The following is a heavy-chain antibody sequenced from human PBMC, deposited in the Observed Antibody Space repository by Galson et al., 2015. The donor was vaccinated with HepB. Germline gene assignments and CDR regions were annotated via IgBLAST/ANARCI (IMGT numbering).Heavy chain of an antibody. CDR2: ISAYHGNT. D-gene: IGHD3-3*01. V-gene: IGHV1-18*01. Sequence: SVKVSCKASGYTFTSYGITWVRQAPGQGLEWMGWISAYHGNTNYAQKLQGRVTMTTDTSTSTAYMELRSLRSDDTAVYYCARAYYDFWSGWVYYYYMDVWGKGTTVTVSS. CDR1: GYTFTSYG. J-gene: IGHJ6*03. CDR3: ARAYYDFWSGWVYYYYMDV.